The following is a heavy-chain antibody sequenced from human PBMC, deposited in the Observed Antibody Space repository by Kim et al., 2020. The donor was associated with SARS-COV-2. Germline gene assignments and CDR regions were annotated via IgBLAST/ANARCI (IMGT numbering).Heavy chain of an antibody. D-gene: IGHD2-15*01. V-gene: IGHV3-30*18. CDR1: GFTFSSYG. Sequence: GGSLRLSCAASGFTFSSYGMHWVRQAPGKGLEWVAVISYDGSNKYYADSVKGRFTISRDNSKNTLYLQMNSLRAEDTAVYYCAKDTHLDYWGQGTLVTVS. CDR3: AKDTHLDY. CDR2: ISYDGSNK. J-gene: IGHJ4*02.